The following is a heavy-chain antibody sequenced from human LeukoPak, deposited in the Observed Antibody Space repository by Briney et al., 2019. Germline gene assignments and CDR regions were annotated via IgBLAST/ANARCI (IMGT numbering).Heavy chain of an antibody. Sequence: PGRSLRLSCAASGFTFSSYAMHWVRQAPGKGLEWVAVISYDGSNKYYADSVKGRFTISRDNSKNTLYLQMNSLRAEDTAVYYCARDQWTGTLDYWSQGTLVTVSS. CDR3: ARDQWTGTLDY. CDR1: GFTFSSYA. D-gene: IGHD3/OR15-3a*01. CDR2: ISYDGSNK. J-gene: IGHJ4*02. V-gene: IGHV3-30-3*01.